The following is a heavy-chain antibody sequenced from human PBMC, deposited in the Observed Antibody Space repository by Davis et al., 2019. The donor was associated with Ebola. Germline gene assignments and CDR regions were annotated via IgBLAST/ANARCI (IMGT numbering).Heavy chain of an antibody. D-gene: IGHD2-15*01. V-gene: IGHV1-46*01. CDR3: ARGEFGSRGRDY. CDR2: INPSGGST. Sequence: AASVTVSCKASGYPFPSYYMHWVRQAPGQGLAWMGIINPSGGSTSSAQKFQGRVTMPRDTSTSTVYMELSSLRSEDTAVYYCARGEFGSRGRDYWGQGTLVTVSS. CDR1: GYPFPSYY. J-gene: IGHJ4*02.